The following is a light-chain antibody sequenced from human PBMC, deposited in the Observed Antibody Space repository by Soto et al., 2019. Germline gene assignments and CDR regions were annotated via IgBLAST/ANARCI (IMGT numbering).Light chain of an antibody. CDR1: QSVSRY. CDR2: DAS. CDR3: QHYNNWPPPIT. J-gene: IGKJ5*01. V-gene: IGKV3-11*01. Sequence: EIVLTQSPATLSLSPGERATLSCRASQSVSRYLAWYQQKPGQAPRLLIYDASNRATGIPARFSGSGSGTEFTLTISSLQSEDFAVYYCQHYNNWPPPITFGQGTRLEIK.